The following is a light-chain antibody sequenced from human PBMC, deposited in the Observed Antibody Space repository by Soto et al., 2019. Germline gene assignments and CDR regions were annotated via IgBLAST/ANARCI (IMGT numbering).Light chain of an antibody. CDR2: KIS. Sequence: EIVITQTPLSSGVTLGQPASIYCRSSESLAHSDGNTYLSWLHQRPGQPPRLLIYKISNRFSGVPDRFNGSGAGTDFTLKVSRVEPEDVGTYYCMQATQFPWTFGQGTKVDIK. CDR1: ESLAHSDGNTY. V-gene: IGKV2-24*01. CDR3: MQATQFPWT. J-gene: IGKJ1*01.